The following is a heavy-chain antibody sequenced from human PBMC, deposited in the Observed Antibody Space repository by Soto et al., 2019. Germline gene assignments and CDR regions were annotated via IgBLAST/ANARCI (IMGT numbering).Heavy chain of an antibody. V-gene: IGHV1-18*01. J-gene: IGHJ4*01. CDR2: ISTDKGKT. D-gene: IGHD6-19*01. Sequence: ASVKVSCKTSGYTFTSYGISWVRQAPGQGLEWMGWISTDKGKTNYAQRFQGRVTITRDTSASTAYLELSRLTSEDTAVYYCARDWGRTGWAAFDNWGHGTLVTVSS. CDR1: GYTFTSYG. CDR3: ARDWGRTGWAAFDN.